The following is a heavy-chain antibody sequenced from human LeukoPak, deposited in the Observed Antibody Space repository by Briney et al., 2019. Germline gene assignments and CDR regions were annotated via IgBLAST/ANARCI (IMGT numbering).Heavy chain of an antibody. V-gene: IGHV4-59*01. CDR1: GGSISSYY. CDR3: AKWDSYSSGST. J-gene: IGHJ4*02. CDR2: IYYSGST. Sequence: SETLSLTCTVSGGSISSYYWSWIRQPPGKGLEWIGYIYYSGSTNYNPSLKSRVTISVDTSKNQFSLKLSSVTAADTAVYYCAKWDSYSSGSTWGQGTLVTVSS. D-gene: IGHD6-19*01.